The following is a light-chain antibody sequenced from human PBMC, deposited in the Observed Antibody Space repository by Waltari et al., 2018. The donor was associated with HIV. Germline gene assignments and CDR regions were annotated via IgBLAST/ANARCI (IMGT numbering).Light chain of an antibody. J-gene: IGKJ2*01. Sequence: IVMTQSPATLSVSPWERVTLSCSARQTVSIRLAWYQQKPGQAPRLLIYGASTRTTGIPARFSGGGSGTEFTLTISSLQSEDFAVYYCQQYNSWPPRYTFGQGTKLEIK. CDR3: QQYNSWPPRYT. CDR1: QTVSIR. CDR2: GAS. V-gene: IGKV3-15*01.